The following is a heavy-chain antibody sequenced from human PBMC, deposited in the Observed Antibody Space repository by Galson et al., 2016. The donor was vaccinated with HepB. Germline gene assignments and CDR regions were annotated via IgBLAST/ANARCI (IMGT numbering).Heavy chain of an antibody. CDR2: VYYNGGT. CDR1: GGSVRSPSYY. CDR3: ARAPHLLGSRDRGMDV. Sequence: SETLSLTCTVSGGSVRSPSYYWTWIRQPPGKGLEWIGYVYYNGGTNYNPSLKSRVTISLDTSKKHFSLQLTSVTAADTAVYYCARAPHLLGSRDRGMDVWGQGTTVTVSS. D-gene: IGHD6-6*01. J-gene: IGHJ6*02. V-gene: IGHV4-61*03.